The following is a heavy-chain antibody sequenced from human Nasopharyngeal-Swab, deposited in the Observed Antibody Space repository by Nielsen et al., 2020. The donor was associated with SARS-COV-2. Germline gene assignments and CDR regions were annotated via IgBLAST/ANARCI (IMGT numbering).Heavy chain of an antibody. CDR3: ASAGVGGAFDI. CDR2: IYYSGST. J-gene: IGHJ3*02. V-gene: IGHV4-59*01. CDR1: GGSISSYY. Sequence: SETLSLTCTVSGGSISSYYWSWIRQPPGKGLEWIGYIYYSGSTNYNPSLKSRVTISVYTSKNQFSLKMSSVTAADTAVYYCASAGVGGAFDIWGQGTMVTVSS. D-gene: IGHD3-16*01.